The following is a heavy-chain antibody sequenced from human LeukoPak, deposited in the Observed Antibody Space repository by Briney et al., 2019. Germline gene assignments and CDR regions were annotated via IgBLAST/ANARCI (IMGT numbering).Heavy chain of an antibody. V-gene: IGHV3-30*02. Sequence: PGGSQRLSCTASGFTFSSYDMNWVRQAPGKGLEWVAFIRYDGSNQYYGDSVKGRFTISRDNSKNTLYLQMNRLRVEDTAVYYCAKRFESSGYGIDYWSQGTLVTVSS. CDR1: GFTFSSYD. CDR3: AKRFESSGYGIDY. D-gene: IGHD3-22*01. J-gene: IGHJ4*02. CDR2: IRYDGSNQ.